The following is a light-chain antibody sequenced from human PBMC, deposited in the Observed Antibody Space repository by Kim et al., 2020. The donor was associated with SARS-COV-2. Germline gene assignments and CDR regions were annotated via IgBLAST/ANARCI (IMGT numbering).Light chain of an antibody. CDR1: QSISTW. Sequence: STLSASVGDRVTITGRASQSISTWLAWYQQKPGKAPKPVIYEASSLQSGVPSRFSGSGSGTEFTLTISSLQPDDFATYYCQHSEMFGQGTKVDIK. J-gene: IGKJ1*01. CDR2: EAS. V-gene: IGKV1-5*03. CDR3: QHSEM.